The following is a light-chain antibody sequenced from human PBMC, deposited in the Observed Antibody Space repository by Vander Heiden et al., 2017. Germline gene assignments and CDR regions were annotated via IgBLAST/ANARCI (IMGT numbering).Light chain of an antibody. CDR3: QVWESNSNHVV. CDR1: NIATKS. J-gene: IGLJ2*01. V-gene: IGLV3-21*02. CDR2: DDS. Sequence: SYVLTQPPSVSVAPGQTATITCGGNNIATKSVHWYPQKPGQAPVLVVYDDSDRPSGIPERFSGSNSGNTATLTISRVEAGDEADYSCQVWESNSNHVVFGGWTKLTVL.